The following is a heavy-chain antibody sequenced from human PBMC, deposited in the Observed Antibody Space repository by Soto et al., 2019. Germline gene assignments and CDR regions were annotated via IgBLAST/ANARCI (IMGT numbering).Heavy chain of an antibody. D-gene: IGHD6-19*01. CDR1: GDSVSRNTAA. J-gene: IGHJ4*02. V-gene: IGHV6-1*01. CDR2: TYYRSNWRH. Sequence: SQTLSLSCVISGDSVSRNTAAWNWIRSSPSRGLEWLGWTYYRSNWRHDYAVSVKRRITVNPDTSKNRLSPQLNSVSPDDTAVYYCARGVAGSGFDLWGQGTLVTVSS. CDR3: ARGVAGSGFDL.